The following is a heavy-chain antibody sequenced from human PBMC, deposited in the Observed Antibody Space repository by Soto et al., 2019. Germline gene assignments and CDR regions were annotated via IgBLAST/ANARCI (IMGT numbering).Heavy chain of an antibody. CDR2: ISHVGYT. V-gene: IGHV4-30-2*01. CDR3: DNDWATRSGGIDR. Sequence: SETLSLTLAFSVGPIVITTDSWSGIPQPPGKGLEWIEYISHVGYTYLNPALKSRVIMSPDKAKNEILINLVSVTAADTSVYCGDNDWATRSGGIDRWGQGTMVTVYS. D-gene: IGHD1-1*01. J-gene: IGHJ4*01. CDR1: VGPIVITTDS.